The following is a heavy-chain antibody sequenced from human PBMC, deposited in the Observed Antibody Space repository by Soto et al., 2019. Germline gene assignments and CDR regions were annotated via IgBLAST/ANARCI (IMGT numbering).Heavy chain of an antibody. CDR2: MNPNNGDT. CDR3: ARGREYFYDATGDDAFDI. J-gene: IGHJ3*02. CDR1: GYGFTNYD. V-gene: IGHV1-8*01. Sequence: QVQLVQSGAEVQRPGASVKVSCKASGYGFTNYDFNWVRQATGQGLEWIGWMNPNNGDTGYAQKFRGRVTMTRDTCISTAYMELSSLRSDDTAFYYCARGREYFYDATGDDAFDIWGQGTMVIVSS. D-gene: IGHD3-22*01.